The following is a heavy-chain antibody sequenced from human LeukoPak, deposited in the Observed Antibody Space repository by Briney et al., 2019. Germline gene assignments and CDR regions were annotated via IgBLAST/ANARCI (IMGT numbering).Heavy chain of an antibody. CDR3: AHKGRGSGSYNM. J-gene: IGHJ4*02. CDR1: GFSLSSTGVA. Sequence: SGPTLVKPTPTLTLTCTFSGFSLSSTGVAVGWIRESPGKALEWLAVAYWNNDESYSPSLKSRLTITKDTSKNQVVLIMTNMDPVDTATYYCAHKGRGSGSYNMWGQGTLVTVSS. CDR2: AYWNNDE. V-gene: IGHV2-5*01. D-gene: IGHD3-10*01.